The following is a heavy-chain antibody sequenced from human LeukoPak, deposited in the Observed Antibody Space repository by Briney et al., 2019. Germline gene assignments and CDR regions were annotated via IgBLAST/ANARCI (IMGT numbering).Heavy chain of an antibody. V-gene: IGHV3-30-3*01. CDR3: ARGGVTTMTLRDLWLDY. CDR2: ISSDGSNK. Sequence: PGGSLRLSCAASGFTLSSAAMHWVRQTPGKGLDWVAVISSDGSNKYYADSVKGRFTISRDNSKDTLYLQMNSLKAEDTAVYYCARGGVTTMTLRDLWLDYWGQGTLVTVSS. CDR1: GFTLSSAA. D-gene: IGHD4-17*01. J-gene: IGHJ4*02.